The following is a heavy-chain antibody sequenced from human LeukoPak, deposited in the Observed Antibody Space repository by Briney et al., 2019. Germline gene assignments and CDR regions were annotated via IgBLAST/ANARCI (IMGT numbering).Heavy chain of an antibody. CDR1: GFTFSSYA. V-gene: IGHV3-30-3*01. Sequence: GGSLRLSCAASGFTFSSYAMYWVRQAPGKGLEWVAVISYDGSNKYYADSVKGRFTISRDTSKNTLYLQMNSLRVEDTAVYYCARAGYSSSWSRDRTCFDYWGQGTLVTVSS. CDR2: ISYDGSNK. CDR3: ARAGYSSSWSRDRTCFDY. D-gene: IGHD6-13*01. J-gene: IGHJ4*02.